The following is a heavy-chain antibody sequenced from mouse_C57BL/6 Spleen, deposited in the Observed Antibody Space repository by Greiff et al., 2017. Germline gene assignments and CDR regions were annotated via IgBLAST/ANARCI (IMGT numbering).Heavy chain of an antibody. CDR2: IDPEDGET. CDR3: ARSDYYGSSYYAMDY. Sequence: VQLQQSGAELVKPGASVKLSCTASGFNIKAYYMHWVKQRTEQGLEWIGRIDPEDGETKYAPKFQGNATITADTSSNTTYLQLSSLTSEDTSVYYCARSDYYGSSYYAMDYWGQGTSVTVSS. D-gene: IGHD1-1*01. V-gene: IGHV14-2*01. J-gene: IGHJ4*01. CDR1: GFNIKAYY.